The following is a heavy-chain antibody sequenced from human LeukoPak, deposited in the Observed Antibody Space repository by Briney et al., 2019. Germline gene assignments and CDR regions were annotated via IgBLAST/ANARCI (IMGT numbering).Heavy chain of an antibody. CDR1: GGSFSGYY. Sequence: SETLSLTCADHGGSFSGYYWSWIRQPPGKGLEWIGENNHSGSTNYNPSLKSRVTISVDTSTNQFSLKLSSETAADTAVYYSTRGLGTVTTYYYYYYGMDVWGQGTTVTVSS. D-gene: IGHD4-4*01. CDR3: TRGLGTVTTYYYYYYGMDV. CDR2: NNHSGST. V-gene: IGHV4-34*01. J-gene: IGHJ6*02.